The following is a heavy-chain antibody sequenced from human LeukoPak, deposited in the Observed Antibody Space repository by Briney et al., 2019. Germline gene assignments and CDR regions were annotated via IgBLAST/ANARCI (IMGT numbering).Heavy chain of an antibody. J-gene: IGHJ5*02. CDR3: ARVVTYGSGSYCWFDP. D-gene: IGHD3-10*01. V-gene: IGHV1-69*01. Sequence: SVKVSCKASGGTFSSYAISWVRQAPAQGLEWMGGIIPIFGTANYAQKFQGRVTITSDESTSTAYMELSSLRSEDTAVYYGARVVTYGSGSYCWFDPWGQGTLVTVSS. CDR2: IIPIFGTA. CDR1: GGTFSSYA.